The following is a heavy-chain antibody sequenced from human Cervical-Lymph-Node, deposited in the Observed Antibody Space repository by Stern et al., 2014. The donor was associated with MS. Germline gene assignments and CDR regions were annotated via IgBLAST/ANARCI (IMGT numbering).Heavy chain of an antibody. J-gene: IGHJ4*02. CDR2: VNPNNGGT. CDR1: GYTFTGNY. Sequence: VQLEESGAEVRKPGASVQVSCKASGYTFTGNYMHWVRQAPGQGLEWRGGVNPNNGGTSYAQKFQGRVTMTRDTSITTAYMELSRLRSDDTAVYYCARRVTGPIGPYFDYWGQGTLVTVSS. D-gene: IGHD1-14*01. CDR3: ARRVTGPIGPYFDY. V-gene: IGHV1-2*02.